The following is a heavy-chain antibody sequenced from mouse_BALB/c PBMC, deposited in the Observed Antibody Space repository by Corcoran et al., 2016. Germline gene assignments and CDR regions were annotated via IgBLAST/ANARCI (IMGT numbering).Heavy chain of an antibody. CDR1: GYTFTNYG. CDR2: INTYTGEP. J-gene: IGHJ4*01. V-gene: IGHV9-3-1*01. CDR3: AREPYAMDY. Sequence: QIQLVQSGPELKKPGETVKISCKASGYTFTNYGMNWVKQAPGKGLKWMGWINTYTGEPTYADDFKGRFAFSLETSASTAYLQINNLKIEDTATYFGAREPYAMDYWGQGTSVTVSS. D-gene: IGHD6-1*01.